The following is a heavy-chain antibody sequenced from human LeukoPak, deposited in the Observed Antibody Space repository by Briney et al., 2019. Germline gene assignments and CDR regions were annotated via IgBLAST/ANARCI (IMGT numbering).Heavy chain of an antibody. J-gene: IGHJ3*02. CDR2: IYYSGST. V-gene: IGHV4-59*01. CDR1: GGSISSYY. Sequence: SETLSLTCTVSGGSISSYYWSWIRQPPGKGLEWIGCIYYSGSTNYNPSLKSRVTISVDTSKNQFSLKLSSVTAADTAVYYCAKDIISLYYYGSGSPREHAFDIWGQGTMVTVSS. D-gene: IGHD3-10*01. CDR3: AKDIISLYYYGSGSPREHAFDI.